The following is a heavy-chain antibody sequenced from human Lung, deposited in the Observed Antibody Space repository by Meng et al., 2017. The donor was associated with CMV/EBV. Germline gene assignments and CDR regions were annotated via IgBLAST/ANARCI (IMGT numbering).Heavy chain of an antibody. CDR3: ARNRYCSSTSCYFDD. Sequence: ASXXVSXKASGYTFTSYGISWVRQAPGQGLEWMGWISAYNGNTNYAQKLQGRVTMTTDTSTSTAYMEWRSLRSDDTAVYYCARNRYCSSTSCYFDDWGQGTLVTVSS. D-gene: IGHD2-2*01. V-gene: IGHV1-18*01. J-gene: IGHJ4*02. CDR2: ISAYNGNT. CDR1: GYTFTSYG.